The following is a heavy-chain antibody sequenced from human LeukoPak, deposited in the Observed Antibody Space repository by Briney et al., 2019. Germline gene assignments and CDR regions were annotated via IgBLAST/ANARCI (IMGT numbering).Heavy chain of an antibody. D-gene: IGHD5-18*01. CDR3: ARKGGYGLDFDY. J-gene: IGHJ4*02. V-gene: IGHV3-48*03. CDR2: ISSSGSTI. CDR1: GFTFRSYE. Sequence: GGSLRLSSAASGFTFRSYEMNWGRQVPGKGLEWVSYISSSGSTIYYAEFVKGRFTISRDNAKNSLYLQMNSLRAEDTAVYYCARKGGYGLDFDYWGQGALVTVSS.